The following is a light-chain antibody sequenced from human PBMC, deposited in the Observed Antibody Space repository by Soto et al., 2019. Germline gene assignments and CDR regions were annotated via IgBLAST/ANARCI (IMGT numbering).Light chain of an antibody. V-gene: IGKV1-5*01. CDR3: QQDYNFWT. J-gene: IGKJ1*01. Sequence: QMTPSPATLSAAVGDRVTITCRASQNIRSRLAWFQQKPGRAPKLLIYDASSLESGVPARFSGSGSGTDFTLTISSLQPEDFAVYYCQQDYNFWTFGQGTKVAIK. CDR2: DAS. CDR1: QNIRSR.